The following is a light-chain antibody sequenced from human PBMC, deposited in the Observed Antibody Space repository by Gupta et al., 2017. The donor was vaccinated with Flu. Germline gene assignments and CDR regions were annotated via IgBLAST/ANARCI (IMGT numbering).Light chain of an antibody. J-gene: IGLJ3*02. V-gene: IGLV1-40*01. CDR3: QSDDSSRSRV. Sequence: QSVLTQPPSVSGAPGQRVTISCTGSSSNIGAGYDVHWYQQPPGTAHKLLIYGNSKRTAGVTDRFSGSKSGTAASLAITGRQEEEEADYYCQSDDSSRSRVFGGGTKLTVL. CDR1: SSNIGAGYD. CDR2: GNS.